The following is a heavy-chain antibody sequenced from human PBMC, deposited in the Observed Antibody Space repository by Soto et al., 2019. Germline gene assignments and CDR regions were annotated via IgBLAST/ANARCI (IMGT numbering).Heavy chain of an antibody. V-gene: IGHV4-59*01. CDR3: ARSGGAYGDYAFDY. CDR1: GGTISSYY. CDR2: IYYSGST. D-gene: IGHD4-17*01. Sequence: SETLSLTCTVSGGTISSYYWSWIRQPPGKGLEWIGYIYYSGSTNYNPSLKSRVTISVDTSKNQFSLKLSSVTAADTAVYYCARSGGAYGDYAFDYWGQGTLVTVSS. J-gene: IGHJ4*02.